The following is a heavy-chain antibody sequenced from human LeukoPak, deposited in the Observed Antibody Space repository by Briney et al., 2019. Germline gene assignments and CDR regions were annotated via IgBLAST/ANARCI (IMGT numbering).Heavy chain of an antibody. CDR2: ISASDGGT. D-gene: IGHD6-19*01. V-gene: IGHV3-23*01. CDR1: GLTFSLYA. Sequence: GGSLRLSCAASGLTFSLYAMSWIRQAPGKGLEWVSGISASDGGTYYADFVKGRFTISRDSSLHTLYLQMDSLRADDTAVYYCAKSYSSGYLGDFDYWGQGSLVTVSS. J-gene: IGHJ4*02. CDR3: AKSYSSGYLGDFDY.